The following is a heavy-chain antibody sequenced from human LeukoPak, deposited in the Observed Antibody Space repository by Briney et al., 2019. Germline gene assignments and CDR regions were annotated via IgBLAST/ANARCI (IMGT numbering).Heavy chain of an antibody. CDR2: SSVGGTAT. V-gene: IGHV3-23*01. Sequence: GGSLRLSCAASGFTFSSFAMSWVRQAPGEGLEWVSSSSVGGTATYYADSVRRRFTISRDNSKNTLYLQMNSLRTEDTAVYFCAKANGGSSYGYWDYWGQGALVTVSS. CDR3: AKANGGSSYGYWDY. J-gene: IGHJ4*02. CDR1: GFTFSSFA. D-gene: IGHD5-18*01.